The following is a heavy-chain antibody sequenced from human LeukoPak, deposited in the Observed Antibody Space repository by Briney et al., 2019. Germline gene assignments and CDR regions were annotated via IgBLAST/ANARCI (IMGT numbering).Heavy chain of an antibody. D-gene: IGHD2-15*01. Sequence: SETLSLTCTVSGGSISSSSYYWGWIRQPPGKGLEWIGSIYYSGSTYYNTSLKSRVTISVDTSKNQFSLKLSSVTAADTAVYYCASKPRYCSGGSCYFGYLDYWGQGTLVTVSS. CDR3: ASKPRYCSGGSCYFGYLDY. CDR2: IYYSGST. CDR1: GGSISSSSYY. J-gene: IGHJ4*02. V-gene: IGHV4-39*01.